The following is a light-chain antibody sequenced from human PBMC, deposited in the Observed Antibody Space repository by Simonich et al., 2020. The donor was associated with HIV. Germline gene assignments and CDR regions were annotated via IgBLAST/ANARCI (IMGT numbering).Light chain of an antibody. V-gene: IGKV1-NL1*01. Sequence: DIQMTQSPSSLSASVGDRVTITCRASQVITTSLAWYQQKPGKAPKLLLYAASRLESGVPSRFSGSGSGTDYTLTISSLQPEDFATYYCQQYYSTPYTFGQGTKLEIK. CDR2: AAS. J-gene: IGKJ2*01. CDR1: QVITTS. CDR3: QQYYSTPYT.